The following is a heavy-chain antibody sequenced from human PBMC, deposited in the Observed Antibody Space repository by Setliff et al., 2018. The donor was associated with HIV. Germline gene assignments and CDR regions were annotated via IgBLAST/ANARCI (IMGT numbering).Heavy chain of an antibody. CDR2: INHSGRT. V-gene: IGHV4-39*07. Sequence: SETLSLTCTVSGGSINSGGYYWVWIRQPALKGLEWIGEINHSGRTKYSPSLRSRVTTSVDTSKNQFSLKLSSVTAADTAVYYCARLGGWLRLVDYWGQGTLVTVSS. J-gene: IGHJ4*02. CDR1: GGSINSGGYY. D-gene: IGHD5-12*01. CDR3: ARLGGWLRLVDY.